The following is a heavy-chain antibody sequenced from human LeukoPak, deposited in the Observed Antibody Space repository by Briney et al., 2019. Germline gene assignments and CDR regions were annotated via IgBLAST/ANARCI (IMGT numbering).Heavy chain of an antibody. V-gene: IGHV1-2*02. Sequence: GASVKVSCKSSGYTFTDYSIHWVRQAPGQGLEWMGWINPKSGGTKYAQKFQGRVTMTRDTSISTAYMESSSLRSDDTALYYCARDSYRFDYWGQGTRVT. D-gene: IGHD3-16*02. CDR1: GYTFTDYS. CDR3: ARDSYRFDY. J-gene: IGHJ4*02. CDR2: INPKSGGT.